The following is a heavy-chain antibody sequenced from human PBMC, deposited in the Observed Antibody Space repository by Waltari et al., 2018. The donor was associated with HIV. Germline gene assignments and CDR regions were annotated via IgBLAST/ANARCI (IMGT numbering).Heavy chain of an antibody. D-gene: IGHD2-2*01. CDR2: ISGSGHST. Sequence: EVQLLESGGGLVQPGGSLRLSCAASGFTFTSYAMSWVRQAPGKGVEWVSVISGSGHSTYYADSVKGRFTISRDNSKNTLYLQMNSLRAEDTAVYYCTKMMDATRDAWGQGTLVTVSS. CDR3: TKMMDATRDA. J-gene: IGHJ5*02. V-gene: IGHV3-23*01. CDR1: GFTFTSYA.